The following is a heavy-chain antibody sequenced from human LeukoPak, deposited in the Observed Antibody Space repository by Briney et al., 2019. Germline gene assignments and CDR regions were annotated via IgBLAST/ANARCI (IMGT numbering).Heavy chain of an antibody. CDR3: ASDSQSGYSGYDPFDY. J-gene: IGHJ4*02. CDR1: GFTFSSYA. Sequence: PGGSLRLSCAASGFTFSSYAMHWVRQAPGKGLEWVAVISYDGSNKYYADSVKGRFTISRDNSKNTLYLQMNSLRVEDTAVYYCASDSQSGYSGYDPFDYWGQGTLVTVSS. CDR2: ISYDGSNK. V-gene: IGHV3-30-3*01. D-gene: IGHD5-12*01.